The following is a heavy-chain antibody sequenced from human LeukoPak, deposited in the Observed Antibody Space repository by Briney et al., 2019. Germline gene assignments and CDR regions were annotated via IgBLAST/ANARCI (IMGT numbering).Heavy chain of an antibody. D-gene: IGHD6-6*01. J-gene: IGHJ4*02. CDR3: TRVHEYSGDY. CDR2: IRSKAYGGTT. CDR1: GFTFGDYA. Sequence: TGGSLRLSCTASGFTFGDYAMSWVRQAPGKGLEWVGFIRSKAYGGTTEYAASVKGRFTISRDDSKSIAYLQMNSLKTEDTAVYYCTRVHEYSGDYWGQGTLVTVSS. V-gene: IGHV3-49*04.